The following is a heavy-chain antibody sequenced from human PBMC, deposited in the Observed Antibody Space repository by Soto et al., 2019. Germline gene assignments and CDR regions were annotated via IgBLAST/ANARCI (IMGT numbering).Heavy chain of an antibody. CDR2: ISFDGDK. CDR1: GFSFSNSG. CDR3: ARDYARVWCQV. J-gene: IGHJ4*02. Sequence: QVKLVESGGGVVQPGTSLRLSCTASGFSFSNSGIQWVRQTPGKGLEWVALISFDGDKYYVDSVKGRFTISRDNPTNTVYMQMNRLRPEDTGVYYCARDYARVWCQVWGQGTLVTVSS. V-gene: IGHV3-30*03. D-gene: IGHD2-21*01.